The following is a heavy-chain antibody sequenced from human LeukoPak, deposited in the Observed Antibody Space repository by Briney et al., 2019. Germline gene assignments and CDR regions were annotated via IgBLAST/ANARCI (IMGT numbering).Heavy chain of an antibody. D-gene: IGHD2-8*01. CDR2: INHSGST. V-gene: IGHV4-38-2*02. J-gene: IGHJ4*02. CDR3: ARRGRVVLMGKYYFDY. Sequence: SSETLSLTCTVSGYSISSGYYWSWIRQPPGKGLEWIGEINHSGSTNYNPSLKSRVTISVDTSKNQFSLKLSSVTAADTAVYYCARRGRVVLMGKYYFDYWGQGTLVTVSS. CDR1: GYSISSGYY.